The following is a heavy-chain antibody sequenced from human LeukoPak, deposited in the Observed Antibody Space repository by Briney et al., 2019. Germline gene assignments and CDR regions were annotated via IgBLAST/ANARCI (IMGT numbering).Heavy chain of an antibody. CDR1: GGSISSSSYY. Sequence: SETLSLTCTVSGGSISSSSYYWGWIRQPPGKGLEWIGNIYYSGSTYYNPSLESRVTISVDTSKNQFSLKLSSVTAAETAVYFCARGVSNWNIDVFDIWGQGTMVTVSS. D-gene: IGHD1/OR15-1a*01. V-gene: IGHV4-39*01. CDR2: IYYSGST. CDR3: ARGVSNWNIDVFDI. J-gene: IGHJ3*02.